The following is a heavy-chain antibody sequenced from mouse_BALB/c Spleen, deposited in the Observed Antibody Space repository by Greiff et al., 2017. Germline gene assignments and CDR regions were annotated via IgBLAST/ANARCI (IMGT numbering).Heavy chain of an antibody. CDR1: GYSFTGYY. V-gene: IGHV1-31*01. D-gene: IGHD4-1*01. J-gene: IGHJ3*01. CDR3: ASGKAEGFAY. CDR2: INHYNGAT. Sequence: VQLKQSGPDLVKPGASVTISCKASGYSFTGYYMHWVKQSHVKSLEWIGRINHYNGATSYNQNFKDKASLTVDTSSSTAYMELHSLTSEDSAVYYCASGKAEGFAYWGQGTLVTVSA.